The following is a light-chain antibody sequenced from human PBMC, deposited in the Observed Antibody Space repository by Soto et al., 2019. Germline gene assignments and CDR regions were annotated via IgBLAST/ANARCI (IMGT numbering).Light chain of an antibody. CDR2: GNN. CDR1: SPNIGAGYD. CDR3: QSYDSSLSGSYV. J-gene: IGLJ1*01. Sequence: QSVLTQPPSVSGAPGQRVTISCTGSSPNIGAGYDVHWYQQLPGTAPKLLIYGNNNRPSGVPDRFSGSKSGTSASLAITGLQAEDEADYYCQSYDSSLSGSYVFGTGTKVTVL. V-gene: IGLV1-40*01.